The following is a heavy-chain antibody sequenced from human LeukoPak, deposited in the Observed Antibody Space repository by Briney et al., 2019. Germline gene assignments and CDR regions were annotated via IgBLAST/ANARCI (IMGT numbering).Heavy chain of an antibody. Sequence: SETLSLTCAVYGGSFSGYYWSWIRQPPGKGLEWIGEINHSGSTNYNPSLKSRVTISVDTSKNQFSLKLSSVTAADTAVYYCARHRALEDSSGYYYGSRFDYWGQGTLVTVSS. CDR2: INHSGST. J-gene: IGHJ4*02. D-gene: IGHD3-22*01. CDR1: GGSFSGYY. V-gene: IGHV4-34*01. CDR3: ARHRALEDSSGYYYGSRFDY.